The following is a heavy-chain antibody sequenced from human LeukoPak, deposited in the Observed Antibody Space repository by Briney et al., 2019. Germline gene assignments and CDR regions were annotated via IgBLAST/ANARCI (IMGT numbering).Heavy chain of an antibody. Sequence: GASVKVSCKASGYTFTSSDINWVRQATGQGLEWMGWMNPNSGNTGYVQKFQGRVTMTRNTSISTAYMELSSLRSEDTAVYYCARGGPSGSYLNWFDPWGQGTLVTVSS. V-gene: IGHV1-8*01. D-gene: IGHD1-26*01. J-gene: IGHJ5*02. CDR3: ARGGPSGSYLNWFDP. CDR2: MNPNSGNT. CDR1: GYTFTSSD.